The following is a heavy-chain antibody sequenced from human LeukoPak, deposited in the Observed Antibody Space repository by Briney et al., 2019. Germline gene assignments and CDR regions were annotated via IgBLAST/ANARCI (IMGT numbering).Heavy chain of an antibody. CDR3: ARMIISYSGGGSTGQLDY. CDR2: IYPGDSDT. CDR1: GYIFTNYW. V-gene: IGHV5-51*01. D-gene: IGHD6-25*01. J-gene: IGHJ4*02. Sequence: AGESLKISCKGSGYIFTNYWIAWVRQMPGKGLEWMGIIYPGDSDTRYSPSFQGQVTISADKSISTAYLQWSSLKASDTAIYYCARMIISYSGGGSTGQLDYWGQGTLVTVSS.